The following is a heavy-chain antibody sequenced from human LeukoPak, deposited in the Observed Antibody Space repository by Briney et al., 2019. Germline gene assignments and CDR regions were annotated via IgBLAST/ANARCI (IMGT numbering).Heavy chain of an antibody. V-gene: IGHV3-21*01. CDR1: GFTFSSYS. Sequence: GGSLRLSCAASGFTFSSYSMDWVRQAPGKGLEWVSSISSSSSYIYYADSVKGRFTISRDNAKNSLYLQMNSLRAEDTAVYYCARDSLWELRDYWGQGTLVTVSS. CDR2: ISSSSSYI. CDR3: ARDSLWELRDY. J-gene: IGHJ4*02. D-gene: IGHD1-26*01.